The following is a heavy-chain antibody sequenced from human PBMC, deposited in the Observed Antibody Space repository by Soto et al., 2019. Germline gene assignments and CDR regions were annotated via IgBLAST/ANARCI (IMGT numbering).Heavy chain of an antibody. J-gene: IGHJ4*02. CDR2: IWYDGSNK. D-gene: IGHD3-22*01. V-gene: IGHV3-33*01. CDR1: GFTFSSYG. CDR3: ARDPPPYYYDSSGYLDY. Sequence: GGSLRLSCAASGFTFSSYGMHWVRQAPGKGLEWVAVIWYDGSNKYYADSVKGRFTISRDNSKNTLYLQMNSLRAEDTAVYYCARDPPPYYYDSSGYLDYWGQGTLVTVSS.